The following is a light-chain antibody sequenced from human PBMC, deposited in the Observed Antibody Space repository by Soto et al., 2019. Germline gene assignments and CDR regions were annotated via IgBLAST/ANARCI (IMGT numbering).Light chain of an antibody. J-gene: IGKJ1*01. Sequence: DIQMTQSPSSLSASIGDRVTITCRPRQSISTFLNWYQQKPGTAPKLLMHATSILQSWVPSRFSGSGSETEFTLTISSLQPEDFATYSCQQSYSAPWTFGKGTKVEIK. CDR2: ATS. V-gene: IGKV1-39*01. CDR3: QQSYSAPWT. CDR1: QSISTF.